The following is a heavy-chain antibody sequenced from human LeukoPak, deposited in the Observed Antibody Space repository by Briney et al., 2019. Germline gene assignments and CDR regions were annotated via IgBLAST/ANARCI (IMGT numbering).Heavy chain of an antibody. CDR1: GGTFRSYA. V-gene: IGHV1-69*05. CDR3: ARDTRKQRSSGYYLMDAFDI. Sequence: GSSVKVSCKASGGTFRSYAISWVRQAPGQGLEWMGRIIPIFGTTNYAQKFQGRVTIITDESTSTAYMELSRLRSEDTAVYYCARDTRKQRSSGYYLMDAFDIWGQGTMVTVSS. J-gene: IGHJ3*02. D-gene: IGHD3-22*01. CDR2: IIPIFGTT.